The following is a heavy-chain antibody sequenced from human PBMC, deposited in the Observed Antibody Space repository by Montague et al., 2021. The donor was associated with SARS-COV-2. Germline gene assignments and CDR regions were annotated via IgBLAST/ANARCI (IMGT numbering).Heavy chain of an antibody. D-gene: IGHD3-9*01. Sequence: SETLSLTCTVSGDSVSSEIYYWSWIRQPPGKGLEWVGDVLCNKGTNFNPSLKSRVAISVDTSKNQFSLRLTSVTAADTAFYYCVRHQHYDGLNGPPDFWDQGTLVTVSS. CDR3: VRHQHYDGLNGPPDF. CDR1: GDSVSSEIYY. J-gene: IGHJ4*02. CDR2: VLCNKGT. V-gene: IGHV4-61*01.